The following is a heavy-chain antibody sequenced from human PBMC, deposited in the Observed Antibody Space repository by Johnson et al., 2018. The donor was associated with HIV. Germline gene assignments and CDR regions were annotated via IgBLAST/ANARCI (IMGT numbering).Heavy chain of an antibody. CDR2: IKQDGSEK. D-gene: IGHD6-13*01. J-gene: IGHJ3*02. V-gene: IGHV3-7*01. Sequence: VQLVESGGGLVQPGGSLRLSCAASGFTFSSYWMSWVRQAPGKGLEWVANIKQDGSEKYYVDSVKGRFTISRDNAKNSRYLQMNSLRAEDTDVYYCARDEYPLRAAAWKSAFDIWGQGTMVTVSS. CDR3: ARDEYPLRAAAWKSAFDI. CDR1: GFTFSSYW.